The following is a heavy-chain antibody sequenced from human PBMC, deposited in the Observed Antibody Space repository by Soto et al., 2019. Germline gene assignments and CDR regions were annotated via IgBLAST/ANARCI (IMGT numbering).Heavy chain of an antibody. D-gene: IGHD6-13*01. CDR3: AHRPRSSSWYYYGMDV. Sequence: QITLKESGPTLVKPTQTLTLTCTFSGFSLSTSGVGVGWIRQPPGKALEWLALIYWDDDKRYSPSLKSRLTITNVTSQNQVVLTMTNMDPVDTATYYCAHRPRSSSWYYYGMDVWGQGTTVTVSS. CDR2: IYWDDDK. J-gene: IGHJ6*02. CDR1: GFSLSTSGVG. V-gene: IGHV2-5*02.